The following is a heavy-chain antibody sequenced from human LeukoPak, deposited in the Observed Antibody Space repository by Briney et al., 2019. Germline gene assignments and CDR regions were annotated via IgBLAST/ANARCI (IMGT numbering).Heavy chain of an antibody. CDR1: GFTFSSYS. Sequence: PGGSLRLSCAASGFTFSSYSMNWVRQAPGKGLEWVSSISSSSSYIYYADSVKGRFTISRDNAKNSLYLQMNSLRAEDTAVYYCARTTMIANDAFDIWGQGTMVTVSS. J-gene: IGHJ3*02. CDR3: ARTTMIANDAFDI. V-gene: IGHV3-21*01. CDR2: ISSSSSYI. D-gene: IGHD3-22*01.